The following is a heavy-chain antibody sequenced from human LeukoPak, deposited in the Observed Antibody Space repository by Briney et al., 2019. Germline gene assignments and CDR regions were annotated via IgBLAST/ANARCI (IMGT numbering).Heavy chain of an antibody. CDR2: MYYSGST. Sequence: PSETLSLTCTVSGGSISSDYWSWIRQPPGKGLEWIGYMYYSGSTTDYNPSLRSRVIISIDTSKNQFSLKLHSVTAADTAVYYCARGSYYYDSSGYNPFSFDYWGQGTLVTVSS. D-gene: IGHD3-22*01. CDR3: ARGSYYYDSSGYNPFSFDY. J-gene: IGHJ4*02. CDR1: GGSISSDY. V-gene: IGHV4-59*08.